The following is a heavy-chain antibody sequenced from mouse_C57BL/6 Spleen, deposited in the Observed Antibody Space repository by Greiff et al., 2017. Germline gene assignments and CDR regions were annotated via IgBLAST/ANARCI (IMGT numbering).Heavy chain of an antibody. CDR2: ILPGSGST. V-gene: IGHV1-9*01. CDR3: AKMGVYYGSSPWYFDV. CDR1: GYTFTGYW. D-gene: IGHD1-1*01. J-gene: IGHJ1*03. Sequence: QVQLQQSGAELMKPGASVKLSCKATGYTFTGYWIEWVKQRPGHGLEWIGEILPGSGSTNYNEKFKGKATFTADTSSNTAYMQLSSLTTEDSAIYYCAKMGVYYGSSPWYFDVWGTGTTVTVSS.